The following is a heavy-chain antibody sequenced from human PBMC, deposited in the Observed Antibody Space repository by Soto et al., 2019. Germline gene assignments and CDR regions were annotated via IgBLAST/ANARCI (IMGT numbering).Heavy chain of an antibody. CDR1: GGSISSSSYY. V-gene: IGHV4-39*01. J-gene: IGHJ4*02. D-gene: IGHD3-3*01. CDR3: ARSLRFLEWSTRLFDY. Sequence: SETLSLTCTVSGGSISSSSYYWGWIRQPPGKGLEWIGSIYYSGSTYYNPSLKSRVTISVDTSKNQFSLKLSSVTAADTAVYYCARSLRFLEWSTRLFDYWGQGTLVTVSS. CDR2: IYYSGST.